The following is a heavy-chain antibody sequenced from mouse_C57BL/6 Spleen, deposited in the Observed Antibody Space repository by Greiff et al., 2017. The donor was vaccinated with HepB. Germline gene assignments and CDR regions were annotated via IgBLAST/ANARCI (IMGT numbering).Heavy chain of an antibody. V-gene: IGHV1-64*01. CDR3: ARGGGYFGGYFDV. CDR2: IHPNSGST. CDR1: GYTFTSYW. J-gene: IGHJ1*03. D-gene: IGHD2-3*01. Sequence: QVQLKQPGAELVKPGASVKLSCKASGYTFTSYWMHWVKQRPGQGLEWIGMIHPNSGSTNYNEKFKSKATLTGDKSSSAAYMQLSSLTSEDSAVDYCARGGGYFGGYFDVWGTGTTVTVSS.